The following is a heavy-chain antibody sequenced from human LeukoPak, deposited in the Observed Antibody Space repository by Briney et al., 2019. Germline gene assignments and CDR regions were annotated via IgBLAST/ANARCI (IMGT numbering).Heavy chain of an antibody. J-gene: IGHJ5*02. V-gene: IGHV3-30-3*01. D-gene: IGHD3-10*01. CDR3: ARQYSNYYGSDGFDP. CDR1: GFTFSSYA. CDR2: ISYDGSNK. Sequence: GGSLRLSCAASGFTFSSYAMHWVRQAPGKGLEWVAVISYDGSNKYYADSVKGRFTISRDNSKNTLYLQMNSLRAEDTAVYYCARQYSNYYGSDGFDPWGQGTLVTVSS.